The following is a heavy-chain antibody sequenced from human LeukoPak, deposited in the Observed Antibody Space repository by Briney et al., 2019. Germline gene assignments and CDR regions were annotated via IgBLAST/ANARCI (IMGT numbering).Heavy chain of an antibody. J-gene: IGHJ5*02. CDR3: ARHRAIIAVAGRMLLWNWFDP. V-gene: IGHV4-38-2*02. D-gene: IGHD6-19*01. Sequence: SETLSLTCTVSGYSISNGYYWGWIRQPPGKGLEWIGNIYHSGSTYYNPSLKSRVTISVDTSKNQFSLKLSSVTAADTAVYYCARHRAIIAVAGRMLLWNWFDPWGQGTLVTVSS. CDR2: IYHSGST. CDR1: GYSISNGYY.